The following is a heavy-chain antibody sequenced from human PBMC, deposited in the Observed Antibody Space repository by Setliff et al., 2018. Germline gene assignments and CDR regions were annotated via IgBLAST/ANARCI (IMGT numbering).Heavy chain of an antibody. J-gene: IGHJ6*03. V-gene: IGHV4-4*07. Sequence: SETLSLTCTVSGGSISSYYWSWIRQPAGKGLEWIGHIYIGGSANYNPSLKSRVTMSIDTSKNQFTLKLNSVTAADMAVYYCAREQWLDPPGYYYMDVWAKGTTVTVSS. CDR1: GGSISSYY. CDR2: IYIGGSA. CDR3: AREQWLDPPGYYYMDV. D-gene: IGHD6-19*01.